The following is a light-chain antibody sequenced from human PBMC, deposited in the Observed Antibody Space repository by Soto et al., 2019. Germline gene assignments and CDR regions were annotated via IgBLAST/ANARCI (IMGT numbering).Light chain of an antibody. CDR2: GNS. CDR1: NSNIGAGYD. V-gene: IGLV1-40*01. CDR3: QSYDSSLSGWV. J-gene: IGLJ3*02. Sequence: QSVLTQPPSVSGAPGQRVTISCTGYNSNIGAGYDVHRYQQIPGKAPKPLIYGNSNRPSGVPDRFSASKSGTTAALAIAGLQEEDEADDYCQSYDSSLSGWVFGGGTKLTVL.